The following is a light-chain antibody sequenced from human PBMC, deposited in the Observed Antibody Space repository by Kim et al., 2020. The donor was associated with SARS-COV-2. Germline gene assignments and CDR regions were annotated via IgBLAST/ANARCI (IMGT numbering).Light chain of an antibody. J-gene: IGKJ1*01. CDR3: QQYSRSPT. CDR1: QSIISW. CDR2: DAS. V-gene: IGKV1-5*01. Sequence: SESLGDRVTITCRASQSIISWLAWYQHKPGKAPALLIYDASSLESGVPSRFSGSGSGTEFTLTISSLQPDDFATYYCQQYSRSPTFGQGTKVDIK.